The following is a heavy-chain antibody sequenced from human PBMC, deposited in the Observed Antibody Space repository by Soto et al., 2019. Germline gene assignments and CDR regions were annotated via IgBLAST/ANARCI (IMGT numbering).Heavy chain of an antibody. CDR3: ARVRLGYYAMDV. D-gene: IGHD3-16*01. CDR1: GYTFTNYG. Sequence: QVQLVQSGAEVKKPGASVKVSCKASGYTFTNYGIIWVRQAPGQGLEWMGWITTYTNYAQKLQGRVTMTTDTSTDTAYMELWSLRSDDTAMYYCARVRLGYYAMDVWGQGTTVTVSS. CDR2: ITTYT. J-gene: IGHJ6*02. V-gene: IGHV1-18*01.